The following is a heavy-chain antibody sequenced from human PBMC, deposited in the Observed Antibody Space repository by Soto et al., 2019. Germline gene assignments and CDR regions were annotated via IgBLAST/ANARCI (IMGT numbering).Heavy chain of an antibody. Sequence: SETLSLTCTVSGGSISSYYWSWIRQPPGKGLEWIGYIYYSGSTNYNPSLKSRVTISVDMSKNQFSLKLSSVTAADTAVYYCARAMATIDLDCWGQGTLVTVSS. CDR2: IYYSGST. J-gene: IGHJ4*02. V-gene: IGHV4-59*01. D-gene: IGHD5-12*01. CDR3: ARAMATIDLDC. CDR1: GGSISSYY.